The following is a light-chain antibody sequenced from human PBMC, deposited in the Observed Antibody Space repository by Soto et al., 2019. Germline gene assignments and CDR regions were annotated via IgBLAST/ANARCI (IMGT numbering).Light chain of an antibody. Sequence: EIVLTQSPGTLSLSPGERATLSCRASQIVSNRYLAWYQQKPGQAPRLLIFGASTRATGIPDRFSGSGAGAYFNLTISRLEPADFGVYYCQQYGSSHTFGQGTRLEIK. CDR1: QIVSNRY. CDR2: GAS. CDR3: QQYGSSHT. V-gene: IGKV3-20*01. J-gene: IGKJ5*01.